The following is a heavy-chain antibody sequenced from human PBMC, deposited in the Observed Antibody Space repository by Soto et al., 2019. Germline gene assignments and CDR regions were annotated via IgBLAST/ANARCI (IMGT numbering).Heavy chain of an antibody. Sequence: ASVKVSCKASGYTFTSYAMHWVRQAPGQRLEWMGWINAGNGNTKYSQKFQGRVTITRDTSASTAYMELSSLRSEDTAVYYCARVRWRSAVADPFDYWGQGTLVTVSS. V-gene: IGHV1-3*01. CDR2: INAGNGNT. D-gene: IGHD6-19*01. CDR1: GYTFTSYA. CDR3: ARVRWRSAVADPFDY. J-gene: IGHJ4*02.